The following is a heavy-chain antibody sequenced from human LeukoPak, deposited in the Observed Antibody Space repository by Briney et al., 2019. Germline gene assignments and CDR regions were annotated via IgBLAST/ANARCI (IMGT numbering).Heavy chain of an antibody. V-gene: IGHV4-4*09. CDR3: ARHGYCSSTGCQNYYYYMDV. CDR1: GGSISSYY. D-gene: IGHD2-2*03. Sequence: SETLSLTCTVSGGSISSYYWSWIRQPPGKGLEWIGYIYTSGSTNHNPSLKSRVTISVDTSKNQFSLKLSSVTAADTAVYYCARHGYCSSTGCQNYYYYMDVWGKGTTVTVSS. CDR2: IYTSGST. J-gene: IGHJ6*03.